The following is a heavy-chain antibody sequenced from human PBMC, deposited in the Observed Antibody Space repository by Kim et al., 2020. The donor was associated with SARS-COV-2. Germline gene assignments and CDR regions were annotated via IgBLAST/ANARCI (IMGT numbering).Heavy chain of an antibody. Sequence: NHTPTLKCRVTISVDASKNQFSLKLSSVTAADTAVYYCASSSSSWYSYAWGQGTLVTVSS. D-gene: IGHD6-13*01. CDR3: ASSSSSWYSYA. V-gene: IGHV4-59*01. J-gene: IGHJ4*02.